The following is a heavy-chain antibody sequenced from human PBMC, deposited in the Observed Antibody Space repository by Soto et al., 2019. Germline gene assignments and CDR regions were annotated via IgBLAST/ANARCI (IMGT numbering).Heavy chain of an antibody. CDR3: AGRVGLGCGGSGDVLDI. V-gene: IGHV3-74*01. J-gene: IGHJ3*02. Sequence: DVQLVESGGGLVQPGGSLRLSCAASGFTLSHYWVHWVRQVPGKGLEWISRTNADGSSTSYADSVKGRVTISRDNAKNTLYLQRDRVRDEETAVYYCAGRVGLGCGGSGDVLDIWGEGTMVTVSS. CDR2: TNADGSST. D-gene: IGHD2-15*01. CDR1: GFTLSHYW.